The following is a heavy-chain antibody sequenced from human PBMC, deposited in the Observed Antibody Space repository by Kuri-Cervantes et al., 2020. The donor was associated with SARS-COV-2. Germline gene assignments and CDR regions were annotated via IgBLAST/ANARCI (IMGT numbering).Heavy chain of an antibody. J-gene: IGHJ4*02. CDR2: IYYSGST. CDR3: ARFPGGSSWYD. Sequence: SETLSLTCTVSGGSISSYYWGWIRQPPGKGLEWIGSIYYSGSTYYNPSLKSRVTISVDTSKNQFSLKLSSVTAADTAVYYCARFPGGSSWYDWGQGTLVTVSS. D-gene: IGHD6-13*01. V-gene: IGHV4-39*01. CDR1: GGSISSYY.